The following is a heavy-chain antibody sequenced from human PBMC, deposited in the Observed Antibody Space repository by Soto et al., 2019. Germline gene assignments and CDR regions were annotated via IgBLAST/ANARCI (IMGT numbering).Heavy chain of an antibody. Sequence: QLQLQESGPGLVKPSETLSLICSVSGGPISSSGHFWAWIRQPPGRVLEWLATIDYTGTTYANPSLNSRLTISMSTSTVHFSLDLTSMTAADTALYFCARRVYSGSGRDYFDRWGQGSRVTVSS. V-gene: IGHV4-39*01. CDR3: ARRVYSGSGRDYFDR. CDR1: GGPISSSGHF. D-gene: IGHD1-26*01. CDR2: IDYTGTT. J-gene: IGHJ4*02.